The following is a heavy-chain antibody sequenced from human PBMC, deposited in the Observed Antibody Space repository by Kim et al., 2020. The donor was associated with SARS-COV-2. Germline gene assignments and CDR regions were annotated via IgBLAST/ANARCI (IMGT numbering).Heavy chain of an antibody. D-gene: IGHD4-17*01. CDR2: ISHTGGT. CDR1: GGSY. V-gene: IGHV4-34*01. Sequence: SETLSLTCAVFGGSYSSWIRQPPGKGLEWIGQISHTGGTIYNPSLKSRVTISFDASKSQLSLNLSSVTAADTAVYYCARHGGRLFDNWCLGTLVTVSS. J-gene: IGHJ4*02. CDR3: ARHGGRLFDN.